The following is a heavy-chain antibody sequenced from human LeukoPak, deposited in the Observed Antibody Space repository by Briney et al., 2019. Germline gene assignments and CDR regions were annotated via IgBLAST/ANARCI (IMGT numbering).Heavy chain of an antibody. J-gene: IGHJ4*02. CDR2: INSDGSST. CDR3: VIPVAWR. CDR1: GITFSTYW. Sequence: GGSLRLSCAASGITFSTYWLHWVRQAPGKGLVWVSRINSDGSSTSYADSVKGRFTISRDNAKNTLYLQMNSLRAEDTAVYYSVIPVAWRWGQGTLVTVSS. V-gene: IGHV3-74*01. D-gene: IGHD6-19*01.